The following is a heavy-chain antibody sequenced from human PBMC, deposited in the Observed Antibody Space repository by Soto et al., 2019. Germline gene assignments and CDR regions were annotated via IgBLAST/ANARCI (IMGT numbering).Heavy chain of an antibody. CDR2: ISYDGSNK. Sequence: QVQLVESGGGVVQPGRSLRLSCAASGFTFSSYGMHWVRQAPGKGLEWVAVISYDGSNKYYADSVKGRFTISRDNSKNTLYLQMNSLRAEDTAVYYCAKSPRKHWREGGMGAFDIWGQGTMVTVSS. CDR1: GFTFSSYG. D-gene: IGHD3-3*02. CDR3: AKSPRKHWREGGMGAFDI. V-gene: IGHV3-30*18. J-gene: IGHJ3*02.